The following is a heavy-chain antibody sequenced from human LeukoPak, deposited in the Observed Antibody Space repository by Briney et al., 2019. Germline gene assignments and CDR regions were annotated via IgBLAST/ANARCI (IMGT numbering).Heavy chain of an antibody. D-gene: IGHD3-10*01. Sequence: PSETLSLTCTVSGGSISSGGYYWSWIRQHPGKGLEWIGYIYYSGSTYYNPSLKSRVTISVDTSKNQFSLKLSSVTAADTAVYYCARETTYYYGSGSYLPFNYYYYGMDVWGQGTTVTVSS. CDR2: IYYSGST. CDR1: GGSISSGGYY. CDR3: ARETTYYYGSGSYLPFNYYYYGMDV. J-gene: IGHJ6*02. V-gene: IGHV4-31*03.